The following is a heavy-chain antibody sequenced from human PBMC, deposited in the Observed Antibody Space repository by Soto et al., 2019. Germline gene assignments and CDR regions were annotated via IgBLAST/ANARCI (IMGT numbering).Heavy chain of an antibody. Sequence: SETLSLTCVVSNYSINRGYYWAWIRQPPGKGLEWIANIYHGGSSYYNPSLKSRVTISADRSISTAYLQWSSLKASDTAMYYCARQEYCSSTSCYKVDSWGQGTLVTVSS. CDR3: ARQEYCSSTSCYKVDS. J-gene: IGHJ4*02. V-gene: IGHV4-38-2*01. CDR1: NYSINRGYY. D-gene: IGHD2-2*02. CDR2: IYHGGSS.